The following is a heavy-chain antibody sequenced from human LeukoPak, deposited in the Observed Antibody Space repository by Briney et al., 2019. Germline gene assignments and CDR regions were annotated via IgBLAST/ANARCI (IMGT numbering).Heavy chain of an antibody. V-gene: IGHV3-74*01. J-gene: IGHJ3*02. D-gene: IGHD6-6*01. CDR2: INSDGSST. CDR3: ARGYSSSSGAFDI. Sequence: GGSLRLSCAASGFTFSSYWMHWVRQAPGKGLVWVSRINSDGSSTSYADSVKGRFTISRDNAKNTLYLQMNSLRAEDTAVYYCARGYSSSSGAFDIWGQGTMVTVPS. CDR1: GFTFSSYW.